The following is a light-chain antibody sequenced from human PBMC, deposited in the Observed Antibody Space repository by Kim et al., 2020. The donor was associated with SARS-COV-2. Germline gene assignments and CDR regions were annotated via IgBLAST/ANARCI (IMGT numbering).Light chain of an antibody. Sequence: IQTTQSPSSLSASVGDRITITCRASQTITTYLTWYQHKPGKAPKLLISGASDLQSGVPSRFSGSGAGTHFTLTIGSLQPEDFATYYCQQSDSLYTFGQGTKLEI. CDR1: QTITTY. J-gene: IGKJ2*01. V-gene: IGKV1-39*01. CDR2: GAS. CDR3: QQSDSLYT.